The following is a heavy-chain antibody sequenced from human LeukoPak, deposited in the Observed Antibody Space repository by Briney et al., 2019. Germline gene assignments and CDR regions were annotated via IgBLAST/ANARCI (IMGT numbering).Heavy chain of an antibody. CDR2: IYYSGST. J-gene: IGHJ5*02. V-gene: IGHV4-59*01. Sequence: SETLSLTCTVSGGSISSYYWSWIRQPPGKGLEWIGYIYYSGSTNYNPSLKGRVTISVDTSKNQLSLKLSSVTAADTAVYYCARGYYGSGSYYNSDWFDPWGQGTLVTVSS. D-gene: IGHD3-10*01. CDR3: ARGYYGSGSYYNSDWFDP. CDR1: GGSISSYY.